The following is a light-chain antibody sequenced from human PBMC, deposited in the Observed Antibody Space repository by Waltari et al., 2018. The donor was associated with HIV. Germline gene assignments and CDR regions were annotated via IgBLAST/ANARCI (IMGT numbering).Light chain of an antibody. J-gene: IGLJ2*01. V-gene: IGLV3-21*02. CDR2: DDS. CDR3: QVWDSTSDHCV. CDR1: NIGMKS. Sequence: SYVLTQPPSVSVAPGQTARTPCGGANIGMKSAHWYLQKPGQAPVQVVHDDSDRPSGIPERCSGSNSGNTATLTIITVEAGDEADYYCQVWDSTSDHCVFGGGTKLTVL.